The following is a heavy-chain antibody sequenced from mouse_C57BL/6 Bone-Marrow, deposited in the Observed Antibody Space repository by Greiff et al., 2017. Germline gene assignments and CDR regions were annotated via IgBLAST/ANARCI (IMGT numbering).Heavy chain of an antibody. CDR1: GYSFTDYN. V-gene: IGHV1-39*01. D-gene: IGHD2-4*01. CDR3: ERGYDYEYAMDY. J-gene: IGHJ4*01. CDR2: INPNYGTT. Sequence: EVQLQQSGPELVKPGASVKISCKASGYSFTDYNMNWVKQSNGKSLEWIGVINPNYGTTSYNQKFKGKATLTVDQSSSTAYMQLNSLTSEDSAVYDGERGYDYEYAMDYWGQGTSVTVSS.